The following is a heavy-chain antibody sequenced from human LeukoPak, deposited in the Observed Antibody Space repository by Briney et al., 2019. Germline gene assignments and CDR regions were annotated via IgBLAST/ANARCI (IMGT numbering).Heavy chain of an antibody. J-gene: IGHJ4*02. CDR1: GFTFSRYG. Sequence: PGRSLRLSCAASGFTFSRYGMHWVRQAPGKGLEWVAVIWYDGSNKYYADSVKGRFTISRNNSKNTLYLQMNSLSPEDTAVYYCAKEGYTYGSDYWGQGTLVTVSS. V-gene: IGHV3-33*06. D-gene: IGHD5-18*01. CDR3: AKEGYTYGSDY. CDR2: IWYDGSNK.